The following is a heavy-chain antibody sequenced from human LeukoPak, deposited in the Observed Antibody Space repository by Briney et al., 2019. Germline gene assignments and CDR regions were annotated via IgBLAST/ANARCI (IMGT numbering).Heavy chain of an antibody. V-gene: IGHV4-30-2*01. J-gene: IGHJ3*02. CDR2: IYHSGST. Sequence: PSQTLSLTCTVSGGSISSGAYYWSWIRQPPGKGLEWIGYIYHSGSTYYNPSLKSRVIISVDRSKNQFSLKLSSVTAADTAVYYCASRLVAGFADAFDIWGQGTMVTVSS. CDR1: GGSISSGAYY. D-gene: IGHD6-19*01. CDR3: ASRLVAGFADAFDI.